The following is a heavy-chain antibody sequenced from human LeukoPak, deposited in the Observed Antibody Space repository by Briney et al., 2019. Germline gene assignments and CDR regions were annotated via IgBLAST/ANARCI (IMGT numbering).Heavy chain of an antibody. CDR3: ARGPFGYSSSLGMDV. V-gene: IGHV4-34*01. D-gene: IGHD6-13*01. CDR2: INHSGST. Sequence: SETLSLTCAVYGGSFSGYYWSWLRQPPGKGLEWIGEINHSGSTNYNPSLKSRVTISVDTSKNQFSLKLSSVTAADTAVYYCARGPFGYSSSLGMDVWGQGTTVTVSS. CDR1: GGSFSGYY. J-gene: IGHJ6*02.